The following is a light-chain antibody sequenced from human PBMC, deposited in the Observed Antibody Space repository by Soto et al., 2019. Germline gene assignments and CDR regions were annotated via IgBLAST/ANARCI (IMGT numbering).Light chain of an antibody. CDR2: KVS. CDR3: MQGTHWPIT. Sequence: DVVMTQYPLSLPDTHGQPASISCRSNQSLVHSDGIAYFSWFQQRPGRSPRRLIYKVSNRDSGVPARFSGSGSGTDFALKISRVEAEDVGVYYCMQGTHWPITFGQGTRLEIK. J-gene: IGKJ5*01. CDR1: QSLVHSDGIAY. V-gene: IGKV2-30*02.